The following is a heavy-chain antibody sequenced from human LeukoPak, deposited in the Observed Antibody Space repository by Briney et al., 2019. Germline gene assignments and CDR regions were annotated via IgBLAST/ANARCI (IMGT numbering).Heavy chain of an antibody. CDR1: GGSISSYY. Sequence: PSETLSLTCTVSGGSISSYYWSWIRQPAGKGLEWIGRIYTSGSTNSNPSLKSRVTMSVDTSKNQFSLRLTSVTAADTAVYYCARDYALTSLEMATILNWFDPWGQGTLVTVSS. D-gene: IGHD5-24*01. J-gene: IGHJ5*02. CDR3: ARDYALTSLEMATILNWFDP. V-gene: IGHV4-4*07. CDR2: IYTSGST.